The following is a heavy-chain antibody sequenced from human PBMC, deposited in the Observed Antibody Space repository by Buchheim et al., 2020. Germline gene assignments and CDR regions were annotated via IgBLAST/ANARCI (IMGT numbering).Heavy chain of an antibody. V-gene: IGHV4-30-4*01. CDR3: ARDRREQLVPYYYYYYGMDV. Sequence: QVQLQESGPGLVKPSQTLSLTCTVSGGSISSGDYYWSWIRQPPGKGLEWIGYIYYSGSTYYNPSLKSRVTISVDTSKNQFSLKLSSVTAADTAVYYCARDRREQLVPYYYYYYGMDVWGQGTT. CDR2: IYYSGST. CDR1: GGSISSGDYY. D-gene: IGHD6-6*01. J-gene: IGHJ6*02.